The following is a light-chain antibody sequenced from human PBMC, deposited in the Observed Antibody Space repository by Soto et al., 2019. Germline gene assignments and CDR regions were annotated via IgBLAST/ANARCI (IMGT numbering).Light chain of an antibody. Sequence: EIVMTQSPATLSVSPGERATLSCRASQSVSSNLAWYQQKPGQAPRLLIYGASTRATGIPARFSGSGSGTEFTLTISSLQSEDSAVYFCQQYTGPPTTFGQGTRLEIK. CDR3: QQYTGPPTT. J-gene: IGKJ5*01. V-gene: IGKV3-15*01. CDR1: QSVSSN. CDR2: GAS.